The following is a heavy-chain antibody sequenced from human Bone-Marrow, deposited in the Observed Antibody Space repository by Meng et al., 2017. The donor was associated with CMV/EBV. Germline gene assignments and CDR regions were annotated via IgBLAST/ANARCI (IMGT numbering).Heavy chain of an antibody. CDR1: GFTFSSYD. CDR2: IGTAGDT. CDR3: ARSLSGRGDYYYGMDV. J-gene: IGHJ6*02. Sequence: GESLKISCAASGFTFSSYDMHWVRQATGKGLEWVSAIGTAGDTYYPGSVKGRFTISRENAKNSLYLQMNSLRAGDTAVYYCARSLSGRGDYYYGMDVWGQGTTVPVSS. V-gene: IGHV3-13*01.